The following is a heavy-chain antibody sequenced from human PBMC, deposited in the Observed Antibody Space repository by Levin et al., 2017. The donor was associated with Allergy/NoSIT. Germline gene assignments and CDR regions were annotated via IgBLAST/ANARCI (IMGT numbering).Heavy chain of an antibody. D-gene: IGHD1-26*01. CDR2: IKEDGSAT. CDR3: ANFYSG. CDR1: GFTFRKTW. Sequence: ASVKVSCVVSGFTFRKTWMSWIRQVPGKELEWVAEIKEDGSATYYVDSVKGRFTISRDNARNSLFLQMNTLRVEDTAVYYCANFYSGWGQGTLVTVSS. J-gene: IGHJ4*02. V-gene: IGHV3-7*03.